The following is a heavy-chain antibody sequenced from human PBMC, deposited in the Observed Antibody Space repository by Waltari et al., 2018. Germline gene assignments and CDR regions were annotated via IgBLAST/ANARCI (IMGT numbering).Heavy chain of an antibody. CDR3: ARWDYYHSSGYYAY. CDR1: GASISSGSYY. J-gene: IGHJ4*02. Sequence: QVQLQESDPGLVKPSQTLSLTCTVSGASISSGSYYWSWIRQPAGKGLEWIGRLYTSGGTKYNPSLESRVTISVDTSKNQFSLKLTSVTAADTAVYYCARWDYYHSSGYYAYWGQGTLVTVSS. D-gene: IGHD3-22*01. CDR2: LYTSGGT. V-gene: IGHV4-61*02.